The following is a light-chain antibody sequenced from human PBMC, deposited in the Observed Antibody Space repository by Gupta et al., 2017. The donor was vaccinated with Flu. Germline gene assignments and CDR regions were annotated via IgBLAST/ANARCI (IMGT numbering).Light chain of an antibody. V-gene: IGLV2-14*01. CDR2: EVS. J-gene: IGLJ2*01. CDR1: ISDIGVYDY. Sequence: ISCAVTISDIGVYDYGSWYQQHPGNAPKLMLFEVSRRPAGISDRFAGSRSGNTASLTISGLLAEDEAFYYCSSYTNANTVVVFGGGTKLTVL. CDR3: SSYTNANTVVV.